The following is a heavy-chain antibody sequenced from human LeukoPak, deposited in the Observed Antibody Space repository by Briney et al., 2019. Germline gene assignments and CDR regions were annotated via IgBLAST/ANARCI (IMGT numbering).Heavy chain of an antibody. CDR3: AKDNGVIVSGYFDL. D-gene: IGHD2-8*01. V-gene: IGHV3-23*01. Sequence: GGSLGLPCAASGLTFSSYAMSWVRQAPGKGLEWVSAISGSGDITYYADSVKGRFTISRDNSKNTLYLQMDSLRAEDAAVYYCAKDNGVIVSGYFDLWGQGTLLTVSS. CDR1: GLTFSSYA. J-gene: IGHJ4*02. CDR2: ISGSGDIT.